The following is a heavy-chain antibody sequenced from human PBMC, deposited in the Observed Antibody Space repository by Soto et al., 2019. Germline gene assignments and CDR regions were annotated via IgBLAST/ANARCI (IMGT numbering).Heavy chain of an antibody. Sequence: GGSLRLSCASSGFTFSIYLMPWARQVTGKGLVWVSRINNAGSSASYADSVKGRFAISRDNAKNTLYLQMNSLRAEDTAVYYCARDGISHYYYYYYMDVWGKGTTVTVS. J-gene: IGHJ6*03. D-gene: IGHD3-3*02. V-gene: IGHV3-74*01. CDR2: INNAGSSA. CDR1: GFTFSIYL. CDR3: ARDGISHYYYYYYMDV.